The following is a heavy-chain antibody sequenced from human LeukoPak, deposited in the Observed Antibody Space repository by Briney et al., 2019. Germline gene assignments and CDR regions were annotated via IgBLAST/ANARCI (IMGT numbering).Heavy chain of an antibody. CDR2: IRYDGSNK. D-gene: IGHD6-13*01. Sequence: GGSLRLSCAASGFTFSSYGMHWVRQAPGKGLEWVAFIRYDGSNKYYADSVKGRFTISRDNSKNTLYLQMNSLRAGDTAVYYCARAAAGRGWIDYWGQGTLVTVSS. V-gene: IGHV3-30*02. J-gene: IGHJ4*02. CDR3: ARAAAGRGWIDY. CDR1: GFTFSSYG.